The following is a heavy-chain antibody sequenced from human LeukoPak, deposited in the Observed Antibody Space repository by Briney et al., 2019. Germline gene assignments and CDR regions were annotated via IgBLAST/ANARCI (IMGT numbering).Heavy chain of an antibody. CDR3: ARYQGDYVWGSYRSEPDY. J-gene: IGHJ4*02. CDR2: IYHSGST. D-gene: IGHD3-16*02. V-gene: IGHV4-39*01. CDR1: GGSISSSSYY. Sequence: KPSETLSLTCTVSGGSISSSSYYWGWIRQPPGKGLEWIGSIYHSGSTYYNPSLKSRVTISVDTSKNQFSLKLSSVTAADTAVYYCARYQGDYVWGSYRSEPDYWGQGTLVTVSS.